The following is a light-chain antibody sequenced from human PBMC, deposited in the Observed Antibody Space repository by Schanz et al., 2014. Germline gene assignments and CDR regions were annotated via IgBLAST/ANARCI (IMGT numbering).Light chain of an antibody. CDR3: HQVNYYPRT. V-gene: IGKV1-5*01. CDR1: QNINTW. Sequence: DIQMTQSPSTLSASVGDRVTITCRASQNINTWLAWYQQKPGKAPKLLIFHASNLGSGVPSRFSGSGSGTDFTLTISSLQPEDFATYYCHQVNYYPRTFGQGTKVEIK. CDR2: HAS. J-gene: IGKJ1*01.